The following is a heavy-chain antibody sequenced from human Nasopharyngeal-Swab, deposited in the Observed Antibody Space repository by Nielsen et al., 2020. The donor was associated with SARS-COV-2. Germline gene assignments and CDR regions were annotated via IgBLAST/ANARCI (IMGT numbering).Heavy chain of an antibody. CDR2: ISRSGGST. Sequence: WIRQPPGKGLEWVSAISRSGGSTFYAASVKGRFTISRDSSKNTLYLQMNSLRAEDTAVYYCAKDITTFGVVYASFDYWGQGTLVTVSS. V-gene: IGHV3-23*01. CDR3: AKDITTFGVVYASFDY. J-gene: IGHJ4*02. D-gene: IGHD3-3*01.